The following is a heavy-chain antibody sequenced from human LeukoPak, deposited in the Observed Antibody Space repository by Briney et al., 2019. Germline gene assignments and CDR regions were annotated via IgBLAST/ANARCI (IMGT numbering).Heavy chain of an antibody. CDR2: MYHSGDT. CDR1: GYSVSSGYY. J-gene: IGHJ4*02. V-gene: IGHV4-38-2*02. D-gene: IGHD2-15*01. Sequence: SETLSLTCTVSGYSVSSGYYWGWIRQPPGKGLEWIGSMYHSGDTYYNPSLKSRVTISGDTSKNQFSLKLSSVTAADTAVYYCAREKSPDYCSGASCYFDYWGQGTLVTVSP. CDR3: AREKSPDYCSGASCYFDY.